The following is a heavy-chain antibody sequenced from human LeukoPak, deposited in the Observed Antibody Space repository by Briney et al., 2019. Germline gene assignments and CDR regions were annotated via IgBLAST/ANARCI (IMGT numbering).Heavy chain of an antibody. V-gene: IGHV3-66*01. D-gene: IGHD6-19*01. J-gene: IGHJ4*02. Sequence: GGSLRLSWAASGFTVSSNYMSWVRQAPGKGLEWVSVIYSGGSTYYADSVKGRFTISRDNSKNTLYLQMNSLRAEDTAVYYCARDNGIAVAGFDYWGQGTLVTVSS. CDR2: IYSGGST. CDR3: ARDNGIAVAGFDY. CDR1: GFTVSSNY.